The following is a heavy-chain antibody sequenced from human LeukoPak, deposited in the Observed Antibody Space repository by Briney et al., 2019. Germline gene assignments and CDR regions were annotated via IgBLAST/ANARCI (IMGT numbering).Heavy chain of an antibody. V-gene: IGHV3-9*01. CDR1: GFTFSSYW. Sequence: PGGSLRLSCAASGFTFSSYWMHWVRQAPGKGLEWVSGISWKSGSIGYADSVKGRFTISRDNAKNSLYLQMNSLRAEDTALYYCAKDIGIQLWWDAFDIWGQGTMVTVSS. J-gene: IGHJ3*02. CDR2: ISWKSGSI. D-gene: IGHD5-18*01. CDR3: AKDIGIQLWWDAFDI.